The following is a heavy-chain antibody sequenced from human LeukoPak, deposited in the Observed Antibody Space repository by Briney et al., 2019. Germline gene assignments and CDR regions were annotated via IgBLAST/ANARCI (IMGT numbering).Heavy chain of an antibody. CDR3: AKTLSGRVSENWFDP. J-gene: IGHJ5*02. V-gene: IGHV3-23*01. CDR2: ISGSGGST. CDR1: GFTFSSYA. D-gene: IGHD5/OR15-5a*01. Sequence: GGSLRLSCAASGFTFSSYAMSWVRQAPGKGLEWVSAISGSGGSTYYADSVKGRFTISRDNSKNTLYLQMNSLRGEDTALYYCAKTLSGRVSENWFDPWGQGTLVTVSS.